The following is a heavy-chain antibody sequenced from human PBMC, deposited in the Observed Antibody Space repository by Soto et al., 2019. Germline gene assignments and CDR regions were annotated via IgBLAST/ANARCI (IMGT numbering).Heavy chain of an antibody. Sequence: KLTCEASGYGFTSYGISWARQAPGQGLEWMGWISAYNGNTNYAQKLQGRVTMTTDTSTSTAYMELRSLRSDDTAVYYCASRLNENCYDYSGMDVWGKGTTVPVSS. D-gene: IGHD6-6*01. CDR2: ISAYNGNT. CDR3: ASRLNENCYDYSGMDV. CDR1: GYGFTSYG. V-gene: IGHV1-18*01. J-gene: IGHJ6*04.